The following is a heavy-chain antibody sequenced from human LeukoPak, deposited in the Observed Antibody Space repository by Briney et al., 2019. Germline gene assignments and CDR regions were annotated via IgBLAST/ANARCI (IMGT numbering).Heavy chain of an antibody. CDR1: GDAISRSS. CDR2: MFYGGDT. J-gene: IGHJ2*01. Sequence: PSETLSLTCTVSGDAISRSSWSWIRQPPEKGLEWIGYMFYGGDTTHNPSLKGRVTMTVDTSKDQFSLKLTSVTAADTAVYYCARHKVHDFGGSDWYFDLWGRGTLVTVSS. CDR3: ARHKVHDFGGSDWYFDL. V-gene: IGHV4-59*08. D-gene: IGHD4-23*01.